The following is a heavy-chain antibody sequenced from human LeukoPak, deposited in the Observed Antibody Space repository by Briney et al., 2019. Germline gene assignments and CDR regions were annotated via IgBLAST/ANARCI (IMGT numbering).Heavy chain of an antibody. CDR3: ARRRVGDTAMVGMDFDY. CDR2: INPNSGGT. CDR1: GYTFTGYY. J-gene: IGHJ4*02. Sequence: ASVKVSCKASGYTFTGYYMHWVRQAPGQGLEWMGWINPNSGGTNYAQKFQGRVTMTRDTSISTAYMELSRLRSDDTAVYYCARRRVGDTAMVGMDFDYWGQGTLVTVSS. V-gene: IGHV1-2*02. D-gene: IGHD5-18*01.